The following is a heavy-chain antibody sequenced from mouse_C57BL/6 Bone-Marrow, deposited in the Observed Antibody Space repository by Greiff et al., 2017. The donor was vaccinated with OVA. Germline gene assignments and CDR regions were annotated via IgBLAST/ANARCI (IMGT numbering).Heavy chain of an antibody. D-gene: IGHD1-1*01. CDR2: IDPSDSYT. J-gene: IGHJ4*01. V-gene: IGHV1-69*01. CDR1: GYTFTSYW. CDR3: AMITTVVAPYAMDY. Sequence: VQLQQPGAELVMPGASVKLSCKASGYTFTSYWMHWVKQRPGQGLEWIGEIDPSDSYTNYNQKFKGKFTLTVDKSSSTAYMQLSSLTSEDSAVYYCAMITTVVAPYAMDYWGQGTSVTVSS.